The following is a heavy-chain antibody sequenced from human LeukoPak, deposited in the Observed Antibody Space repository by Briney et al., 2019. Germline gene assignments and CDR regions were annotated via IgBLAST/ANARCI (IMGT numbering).Heavy chain of an antibody. V-gene: IGHV4-31*03. CDR3: ARDQGASVYYYGMDV. D-gene: IGHD3-16*01. Sequence: SQTLSLTCTVSGGSISSGGYYWSWIRQHPGKGLEWIGYIYYSGSTYYNPSLKSRVTISVGTSKNQFSLKLSSVTAADTAVYYCARDQGASVYYYGMDVWGQGTTVTVSS. CDR1: GGSISSGGYY. CDR2: IYYSGST. J-gene: IGHJ6*02.